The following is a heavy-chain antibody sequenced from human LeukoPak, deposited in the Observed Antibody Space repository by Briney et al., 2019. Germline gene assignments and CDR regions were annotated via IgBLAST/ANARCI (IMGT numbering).Heavy chain of an antibody. D-gene: IGHD3-10*01. V-gene: IGHV3-11*01. CDR2: ISTSGDTI. CDR3: SRGGSGTYYPIPY. Sequence: AGGSLRLSCAACGFSFSDFYMTWVRQAPGKGLEWISYISTSGDTIYYADSVKGRFTISRDNAKKSLYLQMNSLRAEDTAVYYCSRGGSGTYYPIPYWGQGTLVTVSS. CDR1: GFSFSDFY. J-gene: IGHJ4*02.